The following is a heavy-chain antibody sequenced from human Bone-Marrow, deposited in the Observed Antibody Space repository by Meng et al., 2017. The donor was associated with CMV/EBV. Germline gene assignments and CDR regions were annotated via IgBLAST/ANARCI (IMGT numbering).Heavy chain of an antibody. CDR1: GGSISSGDYY. J-gene: IGHJ6*02. CDR2: IYYSGST. CDR3: ARDSSSSSYYYYYGMDV. D-gene: IGHD6-6*01. Sequence: SETLSLTCTVSGGSISSGDYYWSWIRQPPGKGLEWIGYIYYSGSTNYNPSLKSRVTISVDTSKNQFSLKLSSVTAADTAVYYCARDSSSSSYYYYYGMDVWGQGTTVTVSS. V-gene: IGHV4-61*08.